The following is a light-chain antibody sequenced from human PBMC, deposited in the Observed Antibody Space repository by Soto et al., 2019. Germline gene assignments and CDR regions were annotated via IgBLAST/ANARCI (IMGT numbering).Light chain of an antibody. CDR3: SAWDARLRAIL. V-gene: IGLV1-44*01. Sequence: QSVLSQPPYASGTPGQTVTISCSGRSSNIGSNIVNWYQQLPGTAPKLLIYNNDHRPSGVADRFSGSKSGTSASLAISGLQSEDEADYYCSAWDARLRAILFGGGTKLTVL. CDR1: SSNIGSNI. CDR2: NND. J-gene: IGLJ2*01.